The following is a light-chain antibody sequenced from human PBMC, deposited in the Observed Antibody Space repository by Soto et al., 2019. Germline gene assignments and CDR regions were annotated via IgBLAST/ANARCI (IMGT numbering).Light chain of an antibody. J-gene: IGLJ1*01. Sequence: QSVLTQPPSLSGAPGQRVTISCTGDISNIGAGFDVHWYQHLPGTAPKLLIYGSTNRPSGVPDRFSGSKSGTSASLAITGLQAEDEGEYYCSSYAGSSNVFGTGTKVTVL. CDR2: GST. CDR3: SSYAGSSNV. V-gene: IGLV1-40*01. CDR1: ISNIGAGFD.